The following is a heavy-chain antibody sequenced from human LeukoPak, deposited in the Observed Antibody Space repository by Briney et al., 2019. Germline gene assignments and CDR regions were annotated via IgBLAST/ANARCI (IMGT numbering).Heavy chain of an antibody. CDR3: ARLSSGWYLWFDP. V-gene: IGHV3-21*01. D-gene: IGHD6-19*01. Sequence: PGGSLRLSCAASGFTFSSYSMNWVRQAPGKGLEWVSSISSSSSYIYYADSVKGRSTISRDNAKNSLYLQMNSLRDEDTAVYYCARLSSGWYLWFDPWGQGTLVSVSS. J-gene: IGHJ5*02. CDR1: GFTFSSYS. CDR2: ISSSSSYI.